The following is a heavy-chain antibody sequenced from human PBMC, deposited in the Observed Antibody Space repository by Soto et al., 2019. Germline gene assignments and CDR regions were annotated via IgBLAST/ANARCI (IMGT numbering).Heavy chain of an antibody. CDR2: MNPNSGNT. Sequence: GASVKVSCKASGYTFTSYDINWVRQATGQGLEWMGWMNPNSGNTGYAQKFQGRVTMTRNTSISTAYMELSSLRSEDTAVYYCARVYSYGLTYYYYYGTDVWGQGTTVTVSS. V-gene: IGHV1-8*01. CDR3: ARVYSYGLTYYYYYGTDV. CDR1: GYTFTSYD. D-gene: IGHD5-18*01. J-gene: IGHJ6*02.